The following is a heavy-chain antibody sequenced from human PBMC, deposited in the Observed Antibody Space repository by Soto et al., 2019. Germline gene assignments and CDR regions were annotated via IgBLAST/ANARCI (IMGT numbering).Heavy chain of an antibody. D-gene: IGHD3-3*01. CDR2: IYYSGST. CDR3: AGDFPDPFLEWLSEGPKYGMDV. V-gene: IGHV4-59*12. Sequence: SETLSLTCTVSGCSISSYYWSWIRQPPGKGLEWIGYIYYSGSTNYNPSLKSRVTISVDTSKNHVSLKLSSVTAADTAVYYWAGDFPDPFLEWLSEGPKYGMDVWGQGTTVTVS. J-gene: IGHJ6*02. CDR1: GCSISSYY.